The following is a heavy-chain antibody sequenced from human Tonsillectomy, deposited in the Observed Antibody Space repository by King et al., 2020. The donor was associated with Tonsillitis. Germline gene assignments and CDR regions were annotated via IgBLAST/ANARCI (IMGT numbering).Heavy chain of an antibody. D-gene: IGHD1-26*01. V-gene: IGHV2-70*01. CDR1: GFSLTTSGVC. CDR3: ARSFYSASYWYFDL. Sequence: VTLKESGPALVKPTQTLTLSCTFSGFSLTTSGVCVSWIRQPPGKALEWLALIDWDDDKYYSTSLKTRLTISKDTSKNLVVLTMTNMDPVDTATYYCARSFYSASYWYFDLWGRGTLAT. CDR2: IDWDDDK. J-gene: IGHJ2*01.